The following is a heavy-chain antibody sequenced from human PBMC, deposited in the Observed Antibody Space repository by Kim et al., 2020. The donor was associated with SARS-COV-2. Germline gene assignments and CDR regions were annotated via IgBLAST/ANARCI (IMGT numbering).Heavy chain of an antibody. CDR3: ARDGGGLEGGPHYYYYGMDV. CDR1: GDSVSSNSAA. D-gene: IGHD1-1*01. V-gene: IGHV6-1*01. Sequence: SQTLSLTCAISGDSVSSNSAAWNWIRQSPSRGLEWLGRTYYRSKWYNDYAVSVKSRITINPDTSKNQFSLQLNSVTPEDTAVYYCARDGGGLEGGPHYYYYGMDVWRQGTTVTVSS. J-gene: IGHJ6*02. CDR2: TYYRSKWYN.